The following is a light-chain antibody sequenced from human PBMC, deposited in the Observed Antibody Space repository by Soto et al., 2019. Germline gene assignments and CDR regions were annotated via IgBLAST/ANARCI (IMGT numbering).Light chain of an antibody. CDR3: QQYYNPPF. CDR2: CAS. V-gene: IGKV4-1*01. CDR1: QSVLYSSNNKNY. Sequence: DIVMTQSPDSLAVSLGERATINCKSSQSVLYSSNNKNYLAWYQQKPGQPPKLLIYCASTRESGVPDRFSGRGSGTDFTIPISSLQAEDVAVYYCQQYYNPPFFGGGTKVEIK. J-gene: IGKJ4*01.